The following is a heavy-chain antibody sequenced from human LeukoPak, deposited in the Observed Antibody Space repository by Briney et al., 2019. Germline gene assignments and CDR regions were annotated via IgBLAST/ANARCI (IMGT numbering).Heavy chain of an antibody. CDR3: AKVTTMIVVVIARGYYFDY. V-gene: IGHV3-23*01. CDR1: GFTFSSYG. J-gene: IGHJ4*02. CDR2: ISGSGGST. Sequence: GGSLRLSCAASGFTFSSYGMSWVRQAPGKGLEWVSGISGSGGSTYYADSVKGRFTISRDNSKNTLYLQMNSLRAEDTAVYYCAKVTTMIVVVIARGYYFDYWGQGTLVTVSS. D-gene: IGHD3-22*01.